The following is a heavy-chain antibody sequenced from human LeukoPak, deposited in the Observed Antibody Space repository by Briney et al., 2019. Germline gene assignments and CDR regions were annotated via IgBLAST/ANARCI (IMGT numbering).Heavy chain of an antibody. CDR2: ISAYNGNT. V-gene: IGHV1-18*01. CDR1: GYTFTSYG. D-gene: IGHD5-24*01. CDR3: ARAGKGRWLQLTPFDY. Sequence: ASVKVSCKASGYTFTSYGISWVRQAPGQGLEWMGWISAYNGNTNYAQKLQGRVTMTTDTSTSTAYMELRSLRSDDTAVYYCARAGKGRWLQLTPFDYWGQGTLVTVSS. J-gene: IGHJ4*02.